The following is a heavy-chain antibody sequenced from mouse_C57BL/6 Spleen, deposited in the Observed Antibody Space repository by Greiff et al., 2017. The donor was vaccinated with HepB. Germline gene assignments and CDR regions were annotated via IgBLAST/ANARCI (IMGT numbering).Heavy chain of an antibody. D-gene: IGHD2-2*01. J-gene: IGHJ1*03. Sequence: VQLQQSGAELARPGASVKLSCKASGYTFTSYGISWVKQSTGQGLEWIGEIYPRSGNTYYNEKFKGKATLTADKSSSTAYMELRSLTSEDSAVYFCARWGYDAWYFDVWGTGTTVTVSS. CDR1: GYTFTSYG. CDR2: IYPRSGNT. V-gene: IGHV1-81*01. CDR3: ARWGYDAWYFDV.